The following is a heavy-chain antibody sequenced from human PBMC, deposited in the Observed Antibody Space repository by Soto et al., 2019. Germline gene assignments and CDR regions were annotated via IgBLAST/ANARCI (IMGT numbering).Heavy chain of an antibody. J-gene: IGHJ4*02. V-gene: IGHV3-15*01. Sequence: EVQLVESGGGLVEPGGSLRLSCAASGFSFNVAWLSWVRQAPGKGLEWVGRVKSKTSGGTVDYGAPVKGRFTISRDDSIHALNLQMNSLKTEDKAVYYCVAEVAEVGGGELGYWGQGALVTVSS. CDR1: GFSFNVAW. CDR3: VAEVAEVGGGELGY. D-gene: IGHD3-16*01. CDR2: VKSKTSGGTV.